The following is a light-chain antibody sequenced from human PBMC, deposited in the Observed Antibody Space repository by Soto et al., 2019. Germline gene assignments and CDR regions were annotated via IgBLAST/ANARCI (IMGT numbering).Light chain of an antibody. CDR2: RAS. Sequence: DIHMTQSPSTLSASVGDRVVITCRASQNIDRWLAWYQQKPRKAPQLLIYRASFSESGVPPRFSGSGSGTAFTVTITSLQTDDFATYFCPHYNSDPYSFGQGTKLEI. CDR3: PHYNSDPYS. V-gene: IGKV1-5*03. CDR1: QNIDRW. J-gene: IGKJ2*03.